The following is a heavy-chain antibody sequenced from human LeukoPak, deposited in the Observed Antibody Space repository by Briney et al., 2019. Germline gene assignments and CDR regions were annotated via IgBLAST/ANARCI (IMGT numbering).Heavy chain of an antibody. CDR2: IYPTGTN. V-gene: IGHV4-4*07. CDR3: GRQGYTASYYFVDY. Sequence: PSETLSLTCTLSGGSINSYYWGSVRQPAGKGLGWIGRIYPTGTNNSSPSFKSRLTMSLDTSKNPFSLKLRSVSAADTAVYYCGRQGYTASYYFVDYWSQGTLVTVSS. J-gene: IGHJ4*02. CDR1: GGSINSYY. D-gene: IGHD3-10*01.